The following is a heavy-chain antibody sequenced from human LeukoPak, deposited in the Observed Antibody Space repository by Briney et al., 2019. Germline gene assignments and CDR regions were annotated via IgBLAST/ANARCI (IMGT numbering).Heavy chain of an antibody. CDR3: ARGDYYDSSGYSQYFQH. CDR2: ISGSGGST. Sequence: GGSLRLSCAASGFTFSSFAMSWVRQAPGKGLEWVSAISGSGGSTYYADSVKGRFTISRDNSKNTLFLQMNSLRAEDTAVYYCARGDYYDSSGYSQYFQHWGQGTLVTVSS. D-gene: IGHD3-22*01. CDR1: GFTFSSFA. V-gene: IGHV3-23*01. J-gene: IGHJ1*01.